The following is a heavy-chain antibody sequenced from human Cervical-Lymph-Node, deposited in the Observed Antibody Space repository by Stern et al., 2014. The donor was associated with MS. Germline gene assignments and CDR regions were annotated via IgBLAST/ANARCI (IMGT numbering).Heavy chain of an antibody. J-gene: IGHJ5*02. Sequence: QLQLQESGPGQVKPSATLSLTCAVSGGSMSTSNWWSWVRQAPGKGLEWIGEIYHSGSTNYNPSLKSRVTISVDKFKNQFSLELRSVTAADTALYYCARDGRGWTTHAPYLWGQGILVTVSS. CDR2: IYHSGST. V-gene: IGHV4-4*02. CDR1: GGSMSTSNW. D-gene: IGHD2-15*01. CDR3: ARDGRGWTTHAPYL.